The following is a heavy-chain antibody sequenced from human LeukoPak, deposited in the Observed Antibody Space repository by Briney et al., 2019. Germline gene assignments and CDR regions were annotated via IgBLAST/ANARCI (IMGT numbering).Heavy chain of an antibody. V-gene: IGHV4-4*07. J-gene: IGHJ4*02. CDR2: IYTSGST. CDR3: ARTLLGIDYGSGSYDFDY. CDR1: GGSISSYY. D-gene: IGHD3-10*01. Sequence: KTSETLFLTCTVSGGSISSYYWSWIRQPAGKGLEWIGRIYTSGSTNYNPSLKSRVTISVDTSKNQFSLKLSSVTAADTAVYYCARTLLGIDYGSGSYDFDYWGQGTLVTVSS.